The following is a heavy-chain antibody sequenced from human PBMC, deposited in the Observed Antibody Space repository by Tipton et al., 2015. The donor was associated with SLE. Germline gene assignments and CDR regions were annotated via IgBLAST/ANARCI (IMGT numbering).Heavy chain of an antibody. J-gene: IGHJ4*02. Sequence: SLRLSCAVSGGSISSSTWWSWVRQPPGKGLEWIGEIYHSGSTKYSPSLKSRVTISTNTSRNQFSLRLSSVAAADTAFYYCARTSYSSGWYADYWGQGILVTVSS. CDR2: IYHSGST. D-gene: IGHD6-19*01. CDR3: ARTSYSSGWYADY. CDR1: GGSISSSTW. V-gene: IGHV4-4*02.